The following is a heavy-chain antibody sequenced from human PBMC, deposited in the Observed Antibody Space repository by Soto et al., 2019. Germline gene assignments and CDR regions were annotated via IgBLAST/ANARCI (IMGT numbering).Heavy chain of an antibody. CDR1: GFTFSSYS. Sequence: GGSLRLSCAASGFTFSSYSMNWVRQAPGKGLEWVSSISSSSSYIYYADSVKGRFTISRDNAKNSLYLQMNSLRAEDTAVYYSARDGAYYYDSSGYPVLDYYYYGMDVWGQGTTVTVSS. CDR3: ARDGAYYYDSSGYPVLDYYYYGMDV. V-gene: IGHV3-21*01. D-gene: IGHD3-22*01. J-gene: IGHJ6*02. CDR2: ISSSSSYI.